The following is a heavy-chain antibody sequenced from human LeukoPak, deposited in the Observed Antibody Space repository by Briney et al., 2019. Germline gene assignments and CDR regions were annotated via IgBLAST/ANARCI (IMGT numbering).Heavy chain of an antibody. J-gene: IGHJ1*01. CDR1: GFTISSYA. D-gene: IGHD6-19*01. V-gene: IGHV3-23*01. Sequence: GGSLRLSCAASGFTISSYAMSWVRQAPGKGLEWVSALSGSGGSTYYADSVTGRFTISRDNSKHKLSLQTNNLRAKDTAVYERSKGSVAGTEYCQQWGQDTVV. CDR2: LSGSGGST. CDR3: SKGSVAGTEYCQQ.